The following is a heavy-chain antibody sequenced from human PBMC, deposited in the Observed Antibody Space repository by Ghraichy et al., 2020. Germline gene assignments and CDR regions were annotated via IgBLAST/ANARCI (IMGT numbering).Heavy chain of an antibody. CDR3: ATSPNAGY. CDR1: GFTVGNNY. V-gene: IGHV3-66*01. CDR2: IYSGGST. Sequence: GGSLRLSCAASGFTVGNNYMRWVRQAPGKGLEWVSLIYSGGSTYYADSVRGRFTISRDNSKNTLYLQMNSLRAEDMAVYYWATSPNAGYWGQGTLVIVSS. D-gene: IGHD6-13*01. J-gene: IGHJ4*02.